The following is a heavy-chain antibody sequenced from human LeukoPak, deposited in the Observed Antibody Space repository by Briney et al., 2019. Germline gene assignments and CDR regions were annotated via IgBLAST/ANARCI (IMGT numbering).Heavy chain of an antibody. V-gene: IGHV4-30-2*03. CDR2: IYHSGNT. J-gene: IGHJ5*02. D-gene: IGHD3-10*01. Sequence: SETLSLTCAVSDDSSSSGAYSWRWIRQPPGKGLEWIAYIYHSGNTYFNPSLKSRVTISVDTSKNQFSLKLSSVTAADTAVYYCARLKGSGNWFDPWGQGTLVTVSS. CDR1: DDSSSSGAYS. CDR3: ARLKGSGNWFDP.